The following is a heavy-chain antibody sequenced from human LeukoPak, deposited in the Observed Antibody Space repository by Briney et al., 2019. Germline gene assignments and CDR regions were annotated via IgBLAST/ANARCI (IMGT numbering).Heavy chain of an antibody. V-gene: IGHV3-48*03. CDR3: ATGFKQWLGLFDY. Sequence: GGSLRLSCAASGFTFSSYEMNWVRQAPGNGLEWVSYISSSGSTIYYADSVKGRFTISRDNAKNSLYLQMNSLRAEDTAVYYCATGFKQWLGLFDYWGQGTLVTVSS. J-gene: IGHJ4*02. CDR1: GFTFSSYE. D-gene: IGHD6-19*01. CDR2: ISSSGSTI.